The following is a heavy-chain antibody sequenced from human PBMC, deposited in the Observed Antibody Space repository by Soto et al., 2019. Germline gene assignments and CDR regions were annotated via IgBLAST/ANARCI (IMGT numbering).Heavy chain of an antibody. CDR1: GGSFSGYY. J-gene: IGHJ5*02. Sequence: QVQLQQWGAGLLKPSETLSLTCAVYGGSFSGYYWSWIRQPPGKGLEWIGEINHSGSTNYNPSLKSRVTISVDTSKNQFSLKLSSVTAVDTAVYYCARDSYSPRNWFDPWGQGTLVTVSS. V-gene: IGHV4-34*01. D-gene: IGHD5-18*01. CDR2: INHSGST. CDR3: ARDSYSPRNWFDP.